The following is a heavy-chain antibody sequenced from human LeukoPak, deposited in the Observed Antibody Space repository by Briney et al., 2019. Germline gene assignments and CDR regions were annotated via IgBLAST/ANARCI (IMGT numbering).Heavy chain of an antibody. D-gene: IGHD3-16*02. V-gene: IGHV3-30*18. Sequence: PGGSLRLSCAASGFTFSTYGMHWVRQAPGKGLEWVAVISYDGSNKFYGDSVKGRFTISRDNSKNTLYLQMNSLRPEDTAVYYCAKNGFPFGGLIDINFDCWGQGPLVTVSS. CDR3: AKNGFPFGGLIDINFDC. CDR1: GFTFSTYG. CDR2: ISYDGSNK. J-gene: IGHJ4*02.